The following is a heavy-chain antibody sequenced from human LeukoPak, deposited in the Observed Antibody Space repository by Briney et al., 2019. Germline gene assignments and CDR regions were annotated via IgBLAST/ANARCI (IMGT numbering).Heavy chain of an antibody. V-gene: IGHV1-18*01. CDR2: ISAYNGNT. D-gene: IGHD2-15*01. J-gene: IGHJ5*02. CDR3: ARDSGPGMVVAAYSWFDP. Sequence: GASVKRSCKASGYTFTSYGISWVRQAPGQGLEWMGWISAYNGNTNYAQKLQGRVTMTTDTSTSTAYMELRSLRSDDTAVYYCARDSGPGMVVAAYSWFDPWGQGTLVTVSS. CDR1: GYTFTSYG.